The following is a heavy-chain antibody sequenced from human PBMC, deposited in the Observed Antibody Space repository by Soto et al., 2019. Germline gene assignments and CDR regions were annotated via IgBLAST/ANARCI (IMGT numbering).Heavy chain of an antibody. V-gene: IGHV1-2*02. Sequence: SSVKVSCKASGYTFTGYYMHWVRQAPGQGLEWMGWINPNSGGTNYAQEFQGRVTMTRDTSISNAYMELSRLRSEDTAVYYCARHPNDSSVYYQHYYYGMDVWGQGTTVTGS. CDR3: ARHPNDSSVYYQHYYYGMDV. CDR2: INPNSGGT. D-gene: IGHD3-22*01. J-gene: IGHJ6*02. CDR1: GYTFTGYY.